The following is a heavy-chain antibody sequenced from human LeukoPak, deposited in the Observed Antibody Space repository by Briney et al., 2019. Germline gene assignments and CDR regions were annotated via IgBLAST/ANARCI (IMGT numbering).Heavy chain of an antibody. J-gene: IGHJ4*02. Sequence: ETLSLTCAVYGGSFSNYYWSWIRQPPGKRLEWIGEINHSGSTNYNPSLKRRVSVSLDTSKNQFSLILTSVTAADTAVYYCARGGWELPEGYFDSWGQGTLVSVSS. CDR1: GGSFSNYY. V-gene: IGHV4-34*01. CDR3: ARGGWELPEGYFDS. CDR2: INHSGST. D-gene: IGHD1-26*01.